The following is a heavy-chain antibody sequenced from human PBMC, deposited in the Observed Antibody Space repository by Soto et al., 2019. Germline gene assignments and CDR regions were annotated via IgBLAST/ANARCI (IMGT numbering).Heavy chain of an antibody. Sequence: SETLSLTCAVYGGSFSGYYWSWIRQPPGKGLEWIGEINHSGSTNYSPSLKSRVTISVDTSKNQFSLKLSSVTAADTAVYYCARGRVLRFLEWLPIDPWGQGTLVTVSS. CDR1: GGSFSGYY. CDR2: INHSGST. V-gene: IGHV4-34*01. D-gene: IGHD3-3*01. CDR3: ARGRVLRFLEWLPIDP. J-gene: IGHJ5*02.